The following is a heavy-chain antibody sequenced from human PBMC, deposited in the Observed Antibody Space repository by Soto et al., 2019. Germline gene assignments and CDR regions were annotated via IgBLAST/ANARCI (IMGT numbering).Heavy chain of an antibody. CDR3: ARDLKSRSFWTGRDYYGMDV. D-gene: IGHD1-1*01. Sequence: PGGSLRLSCAASAFTFSTYTMNWVRQAPGKGLEWVSSISSSSTYMYYADSVEGRFTISRDNAKNSLYLLMDSLRADDSAVYYCARDLKSRSFWTGRDYYGMDVWGQGTTVTVSS. CDR2: ISSSSTYM. J-gene: IGHJ6*02. CDR1: AFTFSTYT. V-gene: IGHV3-21*01.